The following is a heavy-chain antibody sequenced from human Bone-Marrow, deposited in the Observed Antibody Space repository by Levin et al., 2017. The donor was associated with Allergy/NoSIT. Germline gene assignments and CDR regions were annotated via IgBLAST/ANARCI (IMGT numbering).Heavy chain of an antibody. CDR1: GLNFSHYM. Sequence: PGGSLRLSCAVSGLNFSHYMMSWIRQPPGRRPEWVSAISGTAGATFYADSVRGRFTISRDNPKNTLYLEMNSLRDEDTAVYYCAKDRRNSGWYWFDPWGQGTLVIVSS. CDR2: ISGTAGAT. CDR3: AKDRRNSGWYWFDP. J-gene: IGHJ5*02. D-gene: IGHD6-13*01. V-gene: IGHV3-23*01.